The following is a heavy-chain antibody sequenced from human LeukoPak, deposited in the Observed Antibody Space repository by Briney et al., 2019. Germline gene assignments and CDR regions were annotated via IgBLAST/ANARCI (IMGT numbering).Heavy chain of an antibody. CDR1: GGSISSGDYY. D-gene: IGHD6-13*01. Sequence: SETLSLTCTVSGGSISSGDYYWSWIRQLPGKGLEWIGYIYYSGSTYYNPSLKSRVTISVDTSKNQFSLKLSSVTAADTAVYYCAREEAAAGFDPWGQGTLVTVSS. CDR3: AREEAAAGFDP. V-gene: IGHV4-30-4*01. CDR2: IYYSGST. J-gene: IGHJ5*02.